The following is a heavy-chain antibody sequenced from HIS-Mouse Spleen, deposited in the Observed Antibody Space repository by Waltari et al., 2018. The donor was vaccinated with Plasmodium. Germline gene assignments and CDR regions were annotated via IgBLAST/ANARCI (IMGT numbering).Heavy chain of an antibody. CDR3: TTGLGAFDI. CDR1: GFPFSNAW. CDR2: IKSKTDGGTT. J-gene: IGHJ3*02. V-gene: IGHV3-15*01. Sequence: EVPLAESGGGLVKPGGSLSPSCPASGFPFSNAWMIWVRLPPGKGLEWVGRIKSKTDGGTTDYAAPVKGRFTISRDDSKNTLYLQMNSLKTEDTAVYYCTTGLGAFDIWGQGTMVTVSS.